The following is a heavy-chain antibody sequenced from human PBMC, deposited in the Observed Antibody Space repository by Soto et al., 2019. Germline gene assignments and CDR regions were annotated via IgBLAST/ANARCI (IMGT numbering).Heavy chain of an antibody. D-gene: IGHD3-3*01. CDR1: GGSISSGDYY. Sequence: SETLSLTCTVSGGSISSGDYYWSWIRQPPGKGLEWIGYIYYSGSTYYNPSLKSRVTISVDTSKNQFSLKLSSVTAADTAVYYCARVATYYDFWSGYHPEPRFDPLGQGTLVTVSS. V-gene: IGHV4-30-4*01. CDR2: IYYSGST. CDR3: ARVATYYDFWSGYHPEPRFDP. J-gene: IGHJ5*02.